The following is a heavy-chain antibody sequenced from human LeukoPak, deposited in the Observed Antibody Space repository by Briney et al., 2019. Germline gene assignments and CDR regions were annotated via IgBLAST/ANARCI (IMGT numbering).Heavy chain of an antibody. CDR1: GFTFSSYA. CDR3: ARSNNIVGATYFDY. V-gene: IGHV3-64*02. D-gene: IGHD1-26*01. Sequence: GGSLRLSCAASGFTFSSYAMHWVRQAPGKGLEYISSISSDGGSTYYADSVKGRFTISRDNSKNTLYLQMGRLRAEDMAVYYCARSNNIVGATYFDYWGQGTLVTVSS. J-gene: IGHJ4*02. CDR2: ISSDGGST.